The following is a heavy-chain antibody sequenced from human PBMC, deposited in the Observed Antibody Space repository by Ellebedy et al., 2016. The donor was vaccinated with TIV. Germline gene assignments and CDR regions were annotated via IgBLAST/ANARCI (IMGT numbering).Heavy chain of an antibody. J-gene: IGHJ3*02. Sequence: AASVKVSCKASGGTFSSYSINWVRQAPGQGLEWMGRILPSLDITNYAQNFQGRFTITADKSTSTAYMELSSLRSEDTAVYYCARAPPPRGDRSADAFDIWGQGTMVTVSS. CDR3: ARAPPPRGDRSADAFDI. V-gene: IGHV1-69*04. CDR2: ILPSLDIT. D-gene: IGHD7-27*01. CDR1: GGTFSSYS.